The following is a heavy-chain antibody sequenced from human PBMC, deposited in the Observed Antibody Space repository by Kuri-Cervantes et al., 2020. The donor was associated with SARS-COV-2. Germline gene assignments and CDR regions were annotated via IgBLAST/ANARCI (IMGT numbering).Heavy chain of an antibody. Sequence: SETLSLTCIVSGDSMSSYYWGWIRQPAGKGLEWIGRIYASGSTNYNPSLKSRVTISVDTSKNQFSLKLSFVTAADTAVYYCAKGWLLHNWFDPWGQGTLVTVSS. CDR1: GDSMSSYY. V-gene: IGHV4-4*07. D-gene: IGHD3-22*01. CDR2: IYASGST. CDR3: AKGWLLHNWFDP. J-gene: IGHJ5*02.